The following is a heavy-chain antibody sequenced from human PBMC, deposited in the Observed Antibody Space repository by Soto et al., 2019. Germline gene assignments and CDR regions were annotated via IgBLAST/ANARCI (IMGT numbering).Heavy chain of an antibody. D-gene: IGHD3-16*01. Sequence: QVQLVESGGGVAQPGRSLRLSCAASGFTFSDYGMNWVRQAPGKGLEWVAVISDDGSNKYYADSVKGRFTISRDNSKNTLYLQMNSLRAEETAVYYCASDGGYSYGMDAWGQGTTVTVSS. V-gene: IGHV3-30*03. J-gene: IGHJ6*02. CDR1: GFTFSDYG. CDR2: ISDDGSNK. CDR3: ASDGGYSYGMDA.